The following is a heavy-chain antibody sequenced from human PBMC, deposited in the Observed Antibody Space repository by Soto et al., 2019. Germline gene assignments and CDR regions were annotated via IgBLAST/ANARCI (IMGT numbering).Heavy chain of an antibody. J-gene: IGHJ6*02. V-gene: IGHV1-69*13. CDR3: ARIELMVVAATLYYYYGMDV. CDR1: GGTFSSYA. Sequence: SVKVSCKASGGTFSSYAISWVRQAPGQGLEWMGGIIPIFGTANYAQKFQGRVTITADESTSAAYMELSSLRSEDTAVYYCARIELMVVAATLYYYYGMDVWGQGTTVTVSS. D-gene: IGHD2-15*01. CDR2: IIPIFGTA.